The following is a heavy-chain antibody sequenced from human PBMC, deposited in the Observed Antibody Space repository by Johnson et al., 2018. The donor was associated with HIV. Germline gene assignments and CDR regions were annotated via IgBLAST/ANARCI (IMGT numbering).Heavy chain of an antibody. CDR3: ARAPEVWELRHPGTFDV. J-gene: IGHJ3*01. CDR1: GFTFRSYW. CDR2: IKQHGSEK. D-gene: IGHD3-3*01. V-gene: IGHV3-7*05. Sequence: EVQLVESGGGVVRPGGSLRLSCAAFGFTFRSYWMSWVRQAPGKGLEWVANIKQHGSEKYYVDSVKGRFNIFRDNAKNSLFLQMNSLRAEDTAVYYCARAPEVWELRHPGTFDVWGQGTLVTVSS.